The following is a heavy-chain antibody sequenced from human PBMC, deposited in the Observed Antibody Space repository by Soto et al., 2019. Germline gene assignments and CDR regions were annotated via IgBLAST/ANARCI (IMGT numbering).Heavy chain of an antibody. J-gene: IGHJ6*02. CDR2: ISGSGFKK. D-gene: IGHD6-13*01. Sequence: HPGGSLRLSCAASGFIFENFGMSWVRQAPGKGLEWISSISGSGFKKYYADSVKGRSTISRDNSKNTLYLQMNSLRAEDTAVYYCARAGAAAGTVERHGMDVWGQGTTVTVSS. CDR3: ARAGAAAGTVERHGMDV. V-gene: IGHV3-23*01. CDR1: GFIFENFG.